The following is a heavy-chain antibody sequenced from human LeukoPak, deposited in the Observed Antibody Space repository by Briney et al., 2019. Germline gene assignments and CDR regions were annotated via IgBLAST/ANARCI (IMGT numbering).Heavy chain of an antibody. Sequence: PGGSLRLSCAASGFTFGSHGMHWVRQAPGKGLEWVATIWYDGSNKYYADSVKGRFTISRDNSKNTLYLQMNSLRAEDTAVYYCAKVFQQLSYFDYWGQGTLVTVSS. V-gene: IGHV3-33*06. CDR2: IWYDGSNK. CDR1: GFTFGSHG. D-gene: IGHD6-13*01. J-gene: IGHJ4*02. CDR3: AKVFQQLSYFDY.